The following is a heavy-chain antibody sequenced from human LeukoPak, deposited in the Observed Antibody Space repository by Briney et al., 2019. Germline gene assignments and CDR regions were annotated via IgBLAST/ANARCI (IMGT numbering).Heavy chain of an antibody. CDR1: GYTFTDYT. CDR3: ANPRYDSSGYYYVD. D-gene: IGHD3-22*01. V-gene: IGHV1-3*01. CDR2: INGGSGNT. Sequence: GASVKVSCKASGYTFTDYTMHWLRQAPGQRLDWMGWINGGSGNTKYSPEFQGRVTITRDTSASTAYMELSSLRSEDTAVYYCANPRYDSSGYYYVDWGQGTLVIVSS. J-gene: IGHJ4*02.